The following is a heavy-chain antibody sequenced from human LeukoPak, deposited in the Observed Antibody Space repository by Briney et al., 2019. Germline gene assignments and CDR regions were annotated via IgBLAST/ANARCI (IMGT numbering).Heavy chain of an antibody. CDR1: GGSFSGYY. J-gene: IGHJ5*02. CDR2: INHSGST. D-gene: IGHD3-3*01. V-gene: IGHV4-34*01. Sequence: SETLSLTCAGYGGSFSGYYWTWIRQRPGKGLEWIGEINHSGSTNYNPSLKSRVTISVDTSKNQFSLKLSSVTAADTAVYYCARRRRITIFALGGNWFDPWGQGTLVTVSS. CDR3: ARRRRITIFALGGNWFDP.